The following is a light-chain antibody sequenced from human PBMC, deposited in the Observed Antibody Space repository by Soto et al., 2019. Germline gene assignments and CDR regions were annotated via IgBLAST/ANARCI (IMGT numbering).Light chain of an antibody. J-gene: IGLJ1*01. CDR1: SSDIGHYNY. Sequence: QSALTQPASVSGSPGQSITISCTGTSSDIGHYNYVSWYQQHPGKAPKLILYEVSNRPSGVSNRFSGSKSGNMASLTISGLQAEDEAAYFCSSYTTSSTVYVFGTGTKVTVL. CDR2: EVS. V-gene: IGLV2-14*01. CDR3: SSYTTSSTVYV.